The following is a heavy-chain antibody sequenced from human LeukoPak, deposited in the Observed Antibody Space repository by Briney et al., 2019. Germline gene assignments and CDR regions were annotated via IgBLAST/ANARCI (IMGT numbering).Heavy chain of an antibody. CDR3: AKDLGWIQFGY. CDR1: GFIFRNYG. Sequence: GGSLRLSCAASGFIFRNYGMNWVRQPPGKGLEWVSGVSPNGETAYYADSVEGRFTISRDNSKNTVYLQVRSLRAEDTAVYYCAKDLGWIQFGYWGQGALVTVSS. CDR2: VSPNGETA. D-gene: IGHD5-18*01. J-gene: IGHJ4*02. V-gene: IGHV3-23*01.